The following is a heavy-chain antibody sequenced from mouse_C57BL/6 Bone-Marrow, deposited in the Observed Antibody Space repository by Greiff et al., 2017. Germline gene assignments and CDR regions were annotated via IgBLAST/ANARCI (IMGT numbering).Heavy chain of an antibody. CDR1: GYSFTGYY. V-gene: IGHV1-42*01. J-gene: IGHJ2*01. CDR2: INPSTGGT. D-gene: IGHD2-4*01. Sequence: EVQLQQSGPELVKPGASVKISCKASGYSFTGYYMNLVKQSPQKSLEWIGAINPSTGGTTYNQKFKAKATLTVDKTSSTAYMQLKSLTYEDSAVYYCARCYDYEYGYDYWGQGTTLTVSS. CDR3: ARCYDYEYGYDY.